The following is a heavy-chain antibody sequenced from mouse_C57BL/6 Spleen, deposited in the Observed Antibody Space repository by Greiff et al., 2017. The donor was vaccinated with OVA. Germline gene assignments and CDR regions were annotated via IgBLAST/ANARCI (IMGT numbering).Heavy chain of an antibody. J-gene: IGHJ2*01. CDR3: ARFITTVVATGYFDY. Sequence: QVQLQQSGAELARPGASVKLSCKASGYTFTSYGISWVKQRTGQGLEWIGEIYPRSGNTYYNEKFKGKATLTADKSSSTAYMELRSLTSEVSAVYFCARFITTVVATGYFDYWGKGTTLTVSS. CDR1: GYTFTSYG. CDR2: IYPRSGNT. D-gene: IGHD1-1*01. V-gene: IGHV1-81*01.